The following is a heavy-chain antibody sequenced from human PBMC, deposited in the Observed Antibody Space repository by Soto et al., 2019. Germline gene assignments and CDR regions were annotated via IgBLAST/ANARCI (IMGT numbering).Heavy chain of an antibody. CDR3: ARLGYCSGGSCYPEYNWFDP. D-gene: IGHD2-15*01. V-gene: IGHV4-59*01. CDR2: MYYSGST. CDR1: GGSISSYY. J-gene: IGHJ5*02. Sequence: QVQLQESGPGLVKPSETLSLTCTVSGGSISSYYWTWIRQLPGKGLEWIGYMYYSGSTNYNPSLKSRVTIAVDTSKNQFSLTLSSVTAADTAVYYCARLGYCSGGSCYPEYNWFDPWGQGTLVTVSS.